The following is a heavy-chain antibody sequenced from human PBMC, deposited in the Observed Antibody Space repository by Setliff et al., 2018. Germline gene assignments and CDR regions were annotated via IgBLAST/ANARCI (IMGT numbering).Heavy chain of an antibody. V-gene: IGHV3-33*08. CDR2: IWYDGSNK. Sequence: PGGSLRLSCGASGFSFSSYEMNWVRQAPGKGLEWVAVIWYDGSNKYYADSVKGRFTISRDNSKNTLYLQMNSLRAEDTAVYYCARGGNLIYYFDYWGQGTLVTVSS. D-gene: IGHD2-15*01. CDR1: GFSFSSYE. J-gene: IGHJ4*02. CDR3: ARGGNLIYYFDY.